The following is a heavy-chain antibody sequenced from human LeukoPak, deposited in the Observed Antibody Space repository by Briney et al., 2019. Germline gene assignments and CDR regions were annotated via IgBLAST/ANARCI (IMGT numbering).Heavy chain of an antibody. D-gene: IGHD1-26*01. V-gene: IGHV4-34*01. CDR3: ARSTNSGSYYGFDY. J-gene: IGHJ4*02. CDR2: INHSGST. Sequence: SETLSLTCAVYGGSFSGYYWSWIRQPPGKGLEWIGEINHSGSTNYNPSLKSRVTISVDTSKNQFSLKVNSVTAADTAVYYCARSTNSGSYYGFDYWGQGTLVTVSS. CDR1: GGSFSGYY.